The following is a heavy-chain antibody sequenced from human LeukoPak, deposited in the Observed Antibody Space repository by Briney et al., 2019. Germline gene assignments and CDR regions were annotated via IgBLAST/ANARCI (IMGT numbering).Heavy chain of an antibody. D-gene: IGHD3-16*01. Sequence: GESLRLSCAASGLTFSSYAMSWVRQAAGKGLEWVSGISGSGYSTYYADSVKGRFTISRDNSKNTLYLQMNSLRAEDTAVYYCAKVPIYVGGSYGPFDYWGQGTLVTVSS. V-gene: IGHV3-23*01. CDR2: ISGSGYST. CDR3: AKVPIYVGGSYGPFDY. CDR1: GLTFSSYA. J-gene: IGHJ4*02.